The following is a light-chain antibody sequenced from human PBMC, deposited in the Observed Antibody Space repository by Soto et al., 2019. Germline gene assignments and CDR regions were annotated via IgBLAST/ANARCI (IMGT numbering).Light chain of an antibody. CDR2: EVS. CDR3: CSSAGSSTLRV. Sequence: QSALTQPASVSGSPGQSITLSCTGTSSDVGSYNLVSWYQQHPGKAPKLMIYEVSKRPSGVSNRFSGSKSGNTASLTISGLQAEDEADYYCCSSAGSSTLRVFGTGTKLTVL. J-gene: IGLJ1*01. V-gene: IGLV2-23*02. CDR1: SSDVGSYNL.